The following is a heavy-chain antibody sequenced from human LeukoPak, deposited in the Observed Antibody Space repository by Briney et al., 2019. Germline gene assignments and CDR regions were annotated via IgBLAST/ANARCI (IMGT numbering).Heavy chain of an antibody. CDR2: IHHSGST. CDR3: ARRKGYSSVDY. D-gene: IGHD6-19*01. V-gene: IGHV4-39*01. J-gene: IGHJ4*02. CDR1: GGSISSGSHR. Sequence: PSETLSLTCTVSGGSISSGSHRWSWIRQPPGKGLEWIGEIHHSGSTNYNPSLKSRVTISVDTSKNQFSLKLSSVTAADTAVYYCARRKGYSSVDYWGQGTLVTVSS.